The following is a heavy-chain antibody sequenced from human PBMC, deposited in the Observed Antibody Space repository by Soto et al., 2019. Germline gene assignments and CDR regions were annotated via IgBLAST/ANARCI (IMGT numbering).Heavy chain of an antibody. D-gene: IGHD3-3*01. CDR3: AKARITIFGVVSQTLDY. V-gene: IGHV3-23*01. Sequence: GGSLRLSCAASGFTFSSYAMSWVRQAPGKGLEWVSAISGSGGSTYYADSVKGRFTISRDNSKNTLYLQMNSLRAEDTAVYYCAKARITIFGVVSQTLDYWGQGTLVTVSS. CDR1: GFTFSSYA. J-gene: IGHJ4*02. CDR2: ISGSGGST.